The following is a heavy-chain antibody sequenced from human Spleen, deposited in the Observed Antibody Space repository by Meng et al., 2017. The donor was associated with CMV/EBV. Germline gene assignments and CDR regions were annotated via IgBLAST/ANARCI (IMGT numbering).Heavy chain of an antibody. CDR1: GGFVSSGSYY. CDR2: IYYSGST. D-gene: IGHD4-17*01. J-gene: IGHJ5*02. V-gene: IGHV4-61*01. CDR3: ARTTTVTTDP. Sequence: SETLSLTCTVSGGFVSSGSYYWSWIRQPPGKGLEWIGYIYYSGSTNYNPSLKSRVTISVDTSKNQFSLKLSSVTAADTAVYYCARTTTVTTDPWGQGTLVTVSS.